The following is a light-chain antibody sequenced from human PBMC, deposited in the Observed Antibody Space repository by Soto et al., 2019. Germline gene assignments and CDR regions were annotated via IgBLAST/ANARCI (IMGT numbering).Light chain of an antibody. Sequence: QSALTQPPSASGSPGQSVTISCTGTKNDIGVYDFVSWYQHHPGKAPRLIIYEVVQRPSGVPDRFSGSKSGNTASLTVSGLQAAADGDYFCKSYAGSNTYVFGSGTTVTVL. V-gene: IGLV2-8*01. CDR1: KNDIGVYDF. J-gene: IGLJ1*01. CDR2: EVV. CDR3: KSYAGSNTYV.